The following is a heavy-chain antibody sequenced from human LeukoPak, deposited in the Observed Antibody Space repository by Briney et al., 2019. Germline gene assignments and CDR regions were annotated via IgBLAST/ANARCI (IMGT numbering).Heavy chain of an antibody. CDR1: GGSISNYY. J-gene: IGHJ4*02. D-gene: IGHD2-8*02. V-gene: IGHV4-59*12. CDR2: IYHSGST. Sequence: PSETLSLTCTVSGGSISNYYWSWIRQPPGKGLEWIGYIYHSGSTKYNPSLKSRVTISVDTSKNQFSLKLSSVTAADTAVYYCARGRTGGVSDYWGQGTLVTVSS. CDR3: ARGRTGGVSDY.